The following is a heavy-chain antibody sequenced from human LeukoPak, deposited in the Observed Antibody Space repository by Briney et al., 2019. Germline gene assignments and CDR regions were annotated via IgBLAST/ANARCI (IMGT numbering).Heavy chain of an antibody. CDR1: GFTFNIYG. Sequence: GRSLRHSCEASGFTFNIYGMHWVRQAPGEGREWGALISYDGATKYYADSVKGRDTISRANSKNTLYLQLNSLRAEDTAVDFCARDGSSWFGEFSYFDYWGQGTLVTVSS. V-gene: IGHV3-30*03. CDR3: ARDGSSWFGEFSYFDY. D-gene: IGHD3-10*01. J-gene: IGHJ4*02. CDR2: ISYDGATK.